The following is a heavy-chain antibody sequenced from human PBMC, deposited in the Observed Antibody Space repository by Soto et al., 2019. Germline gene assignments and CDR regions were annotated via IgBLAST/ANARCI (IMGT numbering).Heavy chain of an antibody. CDR2: ISTSGST. V-gene: IGHV4-4*07. CDR3: AREQYYYDSSGFLMDY. CDR1: GGSISSYY. J-gene: IGHJ4*02. D-gene: IGHD3-22*01. Sequence: LSLTCTVSGGSISSYYWSWIRQPAGKGLEWIGRISTSGSTNYNPSLKSRVTMSVDTSKNQFSLKLSSVIAADTAVYYCAREQYYYDSSGFLMDYWGQGTLVTVSS.